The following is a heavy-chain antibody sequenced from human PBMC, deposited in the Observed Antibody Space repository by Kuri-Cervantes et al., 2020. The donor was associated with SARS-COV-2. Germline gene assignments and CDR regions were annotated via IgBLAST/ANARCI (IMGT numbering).Heavy chain of an antibody. CDR3: ARSYYDYIWGSYRPEALDY. CDR2: ISYDGSNK. J-gene: IGHJ4*02. Sequence: GGSLRLSCAASGLTFSSYAMHWVRQAPGKGLEWVAVISYDGSNKYYADSVKGRFTISRDNSKNTLYLQMNSLRAEDTAVYHCARSYYDYIWGSYRPEALDYWGQGTLVTVSS. D-gene: IGHD3-16*02. V-gene: IGHV3-30-3*01. CDR1: GLTFSSYA.